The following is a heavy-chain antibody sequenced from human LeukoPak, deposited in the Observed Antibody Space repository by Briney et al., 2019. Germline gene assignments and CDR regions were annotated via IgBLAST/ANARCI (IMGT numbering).Heavy chain of an antibody. V-gene: IGHV1-69*13. D-gene: IGHD5-24*01. J-gene: IGHJ6*02. CDR1: GGIFSSYA. CDR3: ARVVLGRRWLQSSYYYGMDV. CDR2: IIPIFGTP. Sequence: GASVKVSCKASGGIFSSYAISWVRQAPGQGLEWMGGIIPIFGTPNYAQKFQGRVTITADGSTSTAYMELSSLRSEDTAVYYCARVVLGRRWLQSSYYYGMDVWGQGTTVTVSS.